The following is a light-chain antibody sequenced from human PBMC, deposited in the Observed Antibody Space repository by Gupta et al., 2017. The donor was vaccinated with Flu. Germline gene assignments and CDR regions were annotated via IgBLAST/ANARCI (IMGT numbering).Light chain of an antibody. Sequence: DIVMTQSPLSLPVTPGEPASISCRSSQSLLHSNGYNYLDWYLQKPGQSPQLLIYLGSTRASGVPDRFSGSGSGTDFTLRIIRAEAEDVGVYYCMQALQTPTFGQGTKVEIK. CDR3: MQALQTPT. CDR2: LGS. V-gene: IGKV2-28*01. J-gene: IGKJ1*01. CDR1: QSLLHSNGYNY.